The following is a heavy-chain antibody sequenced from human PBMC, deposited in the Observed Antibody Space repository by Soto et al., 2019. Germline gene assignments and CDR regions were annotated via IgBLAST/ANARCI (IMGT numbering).Heavy chain of an antibody. J-gene: IGHJ6*02. V-gene: IGHV4-34*01. CDR1: GGSFSGYY. CDR2: INHSGST. CDR3: ARVSIVVVPAAIIRYYYYGMDV. D-gene: IGHD2-2*02. Sequence: SETLSLTCAVYGGSFSGYYWSWIRQPPGKGLEGMGEINHSGSTNYNPSLKSRVTISVDTSKNQFSLKLSSVTAADTAVYYCARVSIVVVPAAIIRYYYYGMDVWGQGTTVTVSS.